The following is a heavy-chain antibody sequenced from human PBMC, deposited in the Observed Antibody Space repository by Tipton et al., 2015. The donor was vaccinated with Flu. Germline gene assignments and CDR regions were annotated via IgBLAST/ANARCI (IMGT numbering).Heavy chain of an antibody. CDR1: GGSLSSYF. CDR2: IYPSGNT. Sequence: TLSLTCTVSGGSLSSYFWSWIRQPAGKGLEWIGRIYPSGNTNYNPSLQSRVTMSVDTSKNQFSLKLSSVTAADTAVYYCARDLRGYRGYTGGDAFDVWGQGTMVTVSS. J-gene: IGHJ3*01. CDR3: ARDLRGYRGYTGGDAFDV. V-gene: IGHV4-4*07. D-gene: IGHD5-12*01.